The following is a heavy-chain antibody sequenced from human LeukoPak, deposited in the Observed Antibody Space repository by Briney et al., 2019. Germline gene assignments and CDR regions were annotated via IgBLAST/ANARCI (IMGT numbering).Heavy chain of an antibody. CDR1: GYTLTAYC. J-gene: IGHJ4*02. D-gene: IGHD3-22*01. CDR2: INTKSGAT. CDR3: ARDPTYYYDSSGYHERYFDY. V-gene: IGHV1-18*04. Sequence: ASVKVSCKASGYTLTAYCMHWVRQAPGQGLEWLGWINTKSGATNYAQKLQGRVTMTTDTSTSTAYMELRSLRSDDTAVYYCARDPTYYYDSSGYHERYFDYWGQGTLVTVSS.